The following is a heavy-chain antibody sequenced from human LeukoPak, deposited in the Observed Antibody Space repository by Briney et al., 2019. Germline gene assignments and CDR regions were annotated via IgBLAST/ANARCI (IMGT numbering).Heavy chain of an antibody. J-gene: IGHJ4*02. Sequence: PGGSLRLSCAASGFTFSSYGMHWVRQAPGKGLEWVAFIRYDGSDKYYADSVKGRFTISRDTSKNTLDLQMNSLRAEDTAVYYCASWPGGWYGEDSWGQGTLVTVSS. CDR3: ASWPGGWYGEDS. CDR1: GFTFSSYG. CDR2: IRYDGSDK. D-gene: IGHD6-19*01. V-gene: IGHV3-30*02.